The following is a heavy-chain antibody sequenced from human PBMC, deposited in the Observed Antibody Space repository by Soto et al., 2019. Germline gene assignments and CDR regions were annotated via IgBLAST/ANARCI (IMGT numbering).Heavy chain of an antibody. V-gene: IGHV6-1*01. CDR2: TSYRSKWYY. Sequence: SQTLSLTCAITVDSVSSNSAGCSWVRQSPSRGLEWLGRTSYRSKWYYEYAVSVRGRITINPDTSKNQYSLQLNSVTPEDTAVYFCARGEQYSGRIFDYWGQGTLVTVSS. D-gene: IGHD1-26*01. CDR1: VDSVSSNSAG. CDR3: ARGEQYSGRIFDY. J-gene: IGHJ4*01.